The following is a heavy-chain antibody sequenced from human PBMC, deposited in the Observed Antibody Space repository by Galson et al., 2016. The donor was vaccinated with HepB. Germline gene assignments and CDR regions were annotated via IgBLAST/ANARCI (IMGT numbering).Heavy chain of an antibody. CDR1: GYAFTSYH. CDR2: INPSGGSA. D-gene: IGHD6-13*01. J-gene: IGHJ6*02. V-gene: IGHV1-46*01. CDR3: AAYGASIAATGTGDWYGMDV. Sequence: SVKASCKASGYAFTSYHMHWVRQAPGQGLEWMGIINPSGGSATYAQKFQGRVTMTRDTSTSTVYMELSSLRSEDTAVYYCAAYGASIAATGTGDWYGMDVWGQETTVTVSS.